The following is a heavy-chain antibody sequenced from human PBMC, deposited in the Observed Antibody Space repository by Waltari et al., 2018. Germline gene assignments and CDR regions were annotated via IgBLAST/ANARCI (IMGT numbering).Heavy chain of an antibody. CDR3: TRVTGGSWEGGFDP. V-gene: IGHV1-69*05. D-gene: IGHD6-13*01. CDR1: GGTFSSYA. CDR2: IIPVFGTA. J-gene: IGHJ5*02. Sequence: QVQLVQSGAEVKKPGSSVKVSCKASGGTFSSYALNWVRQAPGQGLEWMGGIIPVFGTANYAQRFQGRVTITTEESTSTAYMELSSLKPEDTAVYYCTRVTGGSWEGGFDPWGQGTLVTVSS.